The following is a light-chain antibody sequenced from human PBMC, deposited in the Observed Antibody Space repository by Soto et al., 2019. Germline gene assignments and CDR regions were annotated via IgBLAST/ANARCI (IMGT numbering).Light chain of an antibody. J-gene: IGLJ2*01. V-gene: IGLV1-47*01. Sequence: QAVVTQPPSASGTHGQRVTISCSGSSSNIGSNYVYWYQQLPGTAPKLLIYRNNQRPSGVPDRFSGSKSGTSASLAISGLRSEDEADYYCAAWDDSLSAHVVFGGGTKLTVL. CDR2: RNN. CDR3: AAWDDSLSAHVV. CDR1: SSNIGSNY.